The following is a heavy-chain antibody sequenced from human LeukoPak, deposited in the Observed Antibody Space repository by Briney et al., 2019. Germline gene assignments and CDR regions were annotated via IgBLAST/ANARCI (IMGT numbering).Heavy chain of an antibody. Sequence: SETLSLTCTVSGGSISSSSYYWGWIRQPPGKGLEWIGSIYYSGSTYYNPSLKSRVTISVDTSKNQFSLKLSSVTAADTAVYYCARAYSSSRISSAGRYYFDYWGLGTLVTVSS. J-gene: IGHJ4*02. V-gene: IGHV4-39*07. CDR2: IYYSGST. CDR1: GGSISSSSYY. D-gene: IGHD6-6*01. CDR3: ARAYSSSRISSAGRYYFDY.